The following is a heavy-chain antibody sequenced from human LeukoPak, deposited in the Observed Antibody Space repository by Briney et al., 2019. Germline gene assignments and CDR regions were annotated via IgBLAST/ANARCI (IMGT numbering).Heavy chain of an antibody. CDR3: AKDQTPDTMIVVLPDY. CDR1: GFTVSSYG. CDR2: ISYDGSNK. V-gene: IGHV3-30*18. D-gene: IGHD3-22*01. Sequence: QPGRSLRLSCAASGFTVSSYGMHWVRQAPGKGLEWVAVISYDGSNKYYADSVKGRFTISTDNSKNTLYLQMNSLRAEDTAVYYCAKDQTPDTMIVVLPDYWGQGTLVTVSS. J-gene: IGHJ4*02.